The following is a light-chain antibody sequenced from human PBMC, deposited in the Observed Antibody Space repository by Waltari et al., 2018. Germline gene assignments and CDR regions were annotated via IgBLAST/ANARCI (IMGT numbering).Light chain of an antibody. V-gene: IGKV2-28*01. CDR3: MQALQTPYT. Sequence: DIVMTQSPLSLSVTPGEAASISCRSSQSLLHSNGYNYLDWYLQKPGQSPQILIYLGSIRASVVPDRFSGSASGTDFTLKISRVEAEDVGVYYCMQALQTPYTFGQGTKLEIK. J-gene: IGKJ2*01. CDR1: QSLLHSNGYNY. CDR2: LGS.